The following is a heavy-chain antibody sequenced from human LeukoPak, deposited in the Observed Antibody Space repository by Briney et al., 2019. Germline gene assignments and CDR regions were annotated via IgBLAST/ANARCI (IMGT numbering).Heavy chain of an antibody. CDR2: IYYGGST. J-gene: IGHJ5*02. CDR1: GGSISSSDYY. CDR3: ARALGYCSGGSCTRGYNWFDP. Sequence: SETLSLTCTVSGGSISSSDYYWGWIRQPPGKGLEWIGSIYYGGSTYYNPSLKSRVTISVDTSINQFSLKLSFVTTADTAVYYCARALGYCSGGSCTRGYNWFDPWGQGTLVTVPS. D-gene: IGHD2-15*01. V-gene: IGHV4-39*01.